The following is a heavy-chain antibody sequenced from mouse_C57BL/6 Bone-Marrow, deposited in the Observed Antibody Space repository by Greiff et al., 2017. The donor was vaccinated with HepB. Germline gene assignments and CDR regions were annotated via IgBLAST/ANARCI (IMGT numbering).Heavy chain of an antibody. CDR2: IDPSDSYT. V-gene: IGHV1-69*01. CDR3: AIYYDYDGGFAY. Sequence: QVQLQQPGAELVMPGASVKLSCKASGYTFTSYWMPWVKQRPGQGLEWIGEIDPSDSYTNYNQKFKGKSTLTVDKYSSTDYMQLSSLTSEDSAVYYCAIYYDYDGGFAYWGQGTLVTVSA. D-gene: IGHD2-4*01. CDR1: GYTFTSYW. J-gene: IGHJ3*01.